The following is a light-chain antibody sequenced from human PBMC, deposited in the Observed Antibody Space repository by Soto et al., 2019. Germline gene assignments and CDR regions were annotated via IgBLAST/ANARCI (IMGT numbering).Light chain of an antibody. Sequence: EIVLTQSPGTLSLSPGERASLSCRASQSVSRNYVAWYHYKPGQAPRLLISDASTRATGIPDRFSGSGSGADFTLTISRLEPEDFAVYFCQQYGRTPLTVGGGSKVEIK. J-gene: IGKJ4*01. CDR3: QQYGRTPLT. CDR2: DAS. CDR1: QSVSRNY. V-gene: IGKV3-20*01.